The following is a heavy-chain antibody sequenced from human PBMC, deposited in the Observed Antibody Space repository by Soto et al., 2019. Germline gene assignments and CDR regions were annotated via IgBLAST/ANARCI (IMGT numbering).Heavy chain of an antibody. Sequence: SETLSLTCTVSGGSISSSSYYWGWIRQPPGKGLEWIGSIYYSGSTYYNPSLKSRVTISVDTSKNQFSLKLSSVTAADTAVYYCAQTGSTLLFYVRDGWAQGTTVTVSS. J-gene: IGHJ6*02. CDR3: AQTGSTLLFYVRDG. D-gene: IGHD6-13*01. CDR1: GGSISSSSYY. CDR2: IYYSGST. V-gene: IGHV4-39*01.